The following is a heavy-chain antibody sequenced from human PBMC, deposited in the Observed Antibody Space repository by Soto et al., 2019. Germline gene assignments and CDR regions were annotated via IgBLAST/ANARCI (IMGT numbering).Heavy chain of an antibody. D-gene: IGHD2-2*02. CDR1: GFTFDDYA. Sequence: EVHLVESGGGLVQPGRSLRLSCAASGFTFDDYAMHWVRQAPGRGLEWVSGLTWNSDIIVYADSVKGRFTISRDNAKNSLYLQMNSLRPDDTAFYYCAKGVVPATIRGEHYFDYWGWGTLVTVSS. CDR3: AKGVVPATIRGEHYFDY. J-gene: IGHJ4*02. CDR2: LTWNSDII. V-gene: IGHV3-9*01.